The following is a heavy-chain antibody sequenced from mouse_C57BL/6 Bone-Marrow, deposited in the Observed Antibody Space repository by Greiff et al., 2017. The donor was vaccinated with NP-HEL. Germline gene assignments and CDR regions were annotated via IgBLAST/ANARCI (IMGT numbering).Heavy chain of an antibody. Sequence: EVKLVESGAELVRPGASVKLSCTASGFNIKDYYMHWVKQRPEQGLEWIGRIDPEDGDTEYAPKFQGKATMTADTSSNTAYLQLSSLTSEDTAVYYCTTGYGSSYVRYFDVWGTGTTVTVSS. J-gene: IGHJ1*03. D-gene: IGHD1-1*01. CDR2: IDPEDGDT. V-gene: IGHV14-1*01. CDR1: GFNIKDYY. CDR3: TTGYGSSYVRYFDV.